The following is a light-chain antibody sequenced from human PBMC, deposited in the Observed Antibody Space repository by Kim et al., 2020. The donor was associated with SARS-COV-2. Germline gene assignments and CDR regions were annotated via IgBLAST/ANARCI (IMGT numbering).Light chain of an antibody. CDR2: GAS. Sequence: EIVMTQSPATLSASPGESVTLSCRASQSVSGKLAWYQQKPGQAPRLLMYGASTRDTGVPARFSGSGSGTEFTLIISGVQSEDFAVYYCQQYDVWPPESFGQGTRLEI. V-gene: IGKV3-15*01. J-gene: IGKJ2*03. CDR3: QQYDVWPPES. CDR1: QSVSGK.